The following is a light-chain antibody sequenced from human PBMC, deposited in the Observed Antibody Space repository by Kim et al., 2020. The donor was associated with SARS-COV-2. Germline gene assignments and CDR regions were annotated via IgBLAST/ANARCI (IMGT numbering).Light chain of an antibody. J-gene: IGLJ2*01. V-gene: IGLV3-1*01. CDR3: QAWDSSTVV. Sequence: SYELTQPPSVSVSPGQTASITCSGDKLGDKYVCWYQQKPGQSPVLVIYQDTKRPSGIPERFSGSNSGNTATLTISGTQAMDEADYYCQAWDSSTVVFGGATQLTVL. CDR1: KLGDKY. CDR2: QDT.